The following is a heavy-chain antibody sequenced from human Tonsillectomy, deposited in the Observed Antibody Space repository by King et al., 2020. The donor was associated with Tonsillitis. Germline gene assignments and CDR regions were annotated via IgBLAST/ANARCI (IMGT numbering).Heavy chain of an antibody. CDR2: IRYDGSLK. CDR3: AKDGIGGSDY. D-gene: IGHD3-16*01. Sequence: QVQLVESGGGVVQPGGSLRLSCAASGFTFSSYGMYWVRQPPGKGLEWVAFIRYDGSLKYYADSVKGRFTISRDNSKNTLCLQMNSLRAEDTAVYYCAKDGIGGSDYWGQGTLVTVSS. J-gene: IGHJ4*02. V-gene: IGHV3-30*02. CDR1: GFTFSSYG.